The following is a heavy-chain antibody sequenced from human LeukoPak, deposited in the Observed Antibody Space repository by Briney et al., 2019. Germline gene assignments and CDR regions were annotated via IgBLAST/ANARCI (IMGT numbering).Heavy chain of an antibody. CDR3: ARGARWAYYFDY. J-gene: IGHJ4*02. CDR1: GFTFDDYA. CDR2: ISWNSGSI. Sequence: GGSLRLSCAASGFTFDDYALHWVRQAPGKGLEWVSGISWNSGSIGYADSVKGRFTISRDNAKNSLYLQMNNLRAEDSAIYYCARGARWAYYFDYWGQGSLVTVSS. D-gene: IGHD4-23*01. V-gene: IGHV3-9*01.